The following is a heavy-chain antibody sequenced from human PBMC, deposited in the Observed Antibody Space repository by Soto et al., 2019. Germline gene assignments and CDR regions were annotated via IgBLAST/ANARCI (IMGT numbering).Heavy chain of an antibody. Sequence: QVQLVESGGGVVQPGRSLRLSCAASGFTFSSYGMHWVRQAPGKGLEWVAVISYDGSNKYYADSVKGRFTISRDNSKNTLYLQMNSLRADDTAVYYCAKDGGGGQHIAAAGTYVWYYFDYWGQGTLVTVSS. J-gene: IGHJ4*02. CDR2: ISYDGSNK. CDR1: GFTFSSYG. CDR3: AKDGGGGQHIAAAGTYVWYYFDY. V-gene: IGHV3-30*18. D-gene: IGHD6-13*01.